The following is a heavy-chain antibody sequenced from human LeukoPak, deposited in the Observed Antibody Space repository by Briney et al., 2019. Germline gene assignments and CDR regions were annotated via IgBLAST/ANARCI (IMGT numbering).Heavy chain of an antibody. J-gene: IGHJ5*02. CDR1: GFTFSSYW. CDR3: ARDIGIAAANNWFDP. Sequence: GGSLRLSCAASGFTFSSYWMSWVRQAPGKGLEWVANIKQDGSEKYYVDSVKGRFTISRDNAKNSLYLQMNSLRAEDTAVYYCARDIGIAAANNWFDPWGQGTLVTVSS. V-gene: IGHV3-7*01. D-gene: IGHD6-13*01. CDR2: IKQDGSEK.